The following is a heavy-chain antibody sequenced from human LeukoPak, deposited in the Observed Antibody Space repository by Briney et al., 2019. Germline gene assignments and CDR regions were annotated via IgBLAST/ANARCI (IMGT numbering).Heavy chain of an antibody. CDR3: AREDQQLAGNLDY. CDR2: IYSGGST. Sequence: GGSLRLSRAASGFTVSSNYMSWVRQAPGKGLEWVSVIYSGGSTYYADSVKGRFTISRDNSKNTLYLQMNSVRADDTAVYYCAREDQQLAGNLDYWGQGTLVTVSS. CDR1: GFTVSSNY. V-gene: IGHV3-53*01. D-gene: IGHD6-13*01. J-gene: IGHJ4*02.